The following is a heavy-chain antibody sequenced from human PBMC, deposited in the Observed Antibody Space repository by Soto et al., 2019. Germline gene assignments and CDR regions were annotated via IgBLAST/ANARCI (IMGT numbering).Heavy chain of an antibody. Sequence: EVQLGESGGGLVQPGESLTLSCAASGFTFSSYWMHWVRQAPGKGLVWVSRIKSDGSGTYYADFVTGRLTISRANAKNTLYLQMNSLRVEDTAVYFCARGDGDRHDGNGYLGRHWGQGTLVNVSS. J-gene: IGHJ4*02. CDR2: IKSDGSGT. CDR1: GFTFSSYW. CDR3: ARGDGDRHDGNGYLGRH. D-gene: IGHD5-18*01. V-gene: IGHV3-74*01.